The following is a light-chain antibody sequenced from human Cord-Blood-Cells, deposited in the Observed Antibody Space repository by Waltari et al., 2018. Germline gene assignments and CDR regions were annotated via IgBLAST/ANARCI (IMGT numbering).Light chain of an antibody. CDR3: AAWDDSLSGRV. CDR2: RNN. Sequence: QSVLTQPPSASGTPGQRVTISCSGSSSNTGRNYVSWYQQLPGTAPKLLIYRNNQRPSGVPDRFSGSKSGTSASLAISGLRSEDEADYYCAAWDDSLSGRVFGGGTKLTVL. CDR1: SSNTGRNY. J-gene: IGLJ3*02. V-gene: IGLV1-47*01.